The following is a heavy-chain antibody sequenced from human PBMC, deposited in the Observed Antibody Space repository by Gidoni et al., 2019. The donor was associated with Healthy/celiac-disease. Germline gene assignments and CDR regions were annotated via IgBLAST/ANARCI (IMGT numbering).Heavy chain of an antibody. CDR1: GGSISSGSYY. V-gene: IGHV4-61*02. CDR2: IYTSGST. D-gene: IGHD3-22*01. J-gene: IGHJ4*02. CDR3: AREPSEFYYYDSSGPWGFDY. Sequence: QVQLQESGPGLVKPSQTLSLTCTVSGGSISSGSYYWSWIRQPAGKGLEWIGRIYTSGSTNYNPSLKSRVTISVDTSKNQFSLKLSSVTAADTAVYYCAREPSEFYYYDSSGPWGFDYWGQGTLVTVSS.